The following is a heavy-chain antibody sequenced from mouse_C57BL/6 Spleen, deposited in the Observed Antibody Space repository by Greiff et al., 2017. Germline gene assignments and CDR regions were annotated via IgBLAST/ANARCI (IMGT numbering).Heavy chain of an antibody. CDR1: GYTFTSYT. CDR2: INPSSGYT. Sequence: QVQLQQSGAELARPGASVKMSCKASGYTFTSYTMHWVKQRPGQGLEWIGYINPSSGYTKYNQKFKDKATLTADKSSSTAYMQLSSLTSEDSAVYSCARSTAQALDYWGQGTTLTVSS. CDR3: ARSTAQALDY. D-gene: IGHD3-2*02. J-gene: IGHJ2*01. V-gene: IGHV1-4*01.